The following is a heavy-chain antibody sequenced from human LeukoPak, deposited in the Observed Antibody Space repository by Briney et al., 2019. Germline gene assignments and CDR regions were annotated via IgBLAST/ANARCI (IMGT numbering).Heavy chain of an antibody. Sequence: ASVKVSCKASGYTFTGYYMHWVRQAPGQGLEWMGWINPNSGGTNYAQKFQGRVTMTRDTSISTAYMELSRLRSDDTAVCYCARDKYGDYGLESDYWGQGTLVTVSS. CDR2: INPNSGGT. CDR1: GYTFTGYY. V-gene: IGHV1-2*02. J-gene: IGHJ4*02. D-gene: IGHD4-17*01. CDR3: ARDKYGDYGLESDY.